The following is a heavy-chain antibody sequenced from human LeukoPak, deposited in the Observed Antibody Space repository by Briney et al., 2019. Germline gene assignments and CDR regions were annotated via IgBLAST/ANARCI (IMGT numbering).Heavy chain of an antibody. CDR1: GFTFSSSA. Sequence: PGGSLRLSCAGSGFTFSSSAMSWVRLAPGKGPEWVSAISGSGDSTYYTDSLKGRFTISRDNSKNMVYLQMNSLRAEDTAIYYCAKQLGYCSGGSCYFDYWGRGTLVTVSS. CDR2: ISGSGDST. J-gene: IGHJ4*03. D-gene: IGHD2-15*01. V-gene: IGHV3-23*01. CDR3: AKQLGYCSGGSCYFDY.